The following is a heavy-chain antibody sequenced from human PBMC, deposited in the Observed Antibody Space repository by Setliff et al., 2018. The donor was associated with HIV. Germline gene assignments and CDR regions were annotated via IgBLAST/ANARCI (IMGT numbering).Heavy chain of an antibody. J-gene: IGHJ3*02. CDR1: GDTFSNSL. CDR3: ATPKLSLTYYYDSSGWEDAFDI. V-gene: IGHV1-69*05. CDR2: IIPIFGTA. D-gene: IGHD3-22*01. Sequence: SVKVSCKASGDTFSNSLVTWVRQAPGQGLEWMGGIIPIFGTANYAQKFQGRVTITTDESTSTAYMELSSLRSEDTAVYYCATPKLSLTYYYDSSGWEDAFDIWGQGTMVTVSS.